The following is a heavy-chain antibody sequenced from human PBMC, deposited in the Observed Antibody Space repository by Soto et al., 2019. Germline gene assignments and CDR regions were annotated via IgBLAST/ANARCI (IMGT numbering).Heavy chain of an antibody. CDR2: IYYSGST. J-gene: IGHJ4*02. CDR1: GGSITSGGNY. Sequence: QVQLQESGPGLVKPSQTLSLTCSVSGGSITSGGNYWSWIRQHPGKVLEWIGYIYYSGSTYYNPSLKSRVTISLYTSNNQVSLNMSSVTAADTAVYYCARVILRRIDYWGQGTLVTVSS. V-gene: IGHV4-31*03. D-gene: IGHD3-16*01. CDR3: ARVILRRIDY.